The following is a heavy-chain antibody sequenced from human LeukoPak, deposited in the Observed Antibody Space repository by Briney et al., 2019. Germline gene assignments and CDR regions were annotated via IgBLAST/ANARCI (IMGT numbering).Heavy chain of an antibody. CDR2: ISSSGSTI. CDR1: GFTFSSYE. J-gene: IGHJ4*02. V-gene: IGHV3-48*03. CDR3: ARGRYCSGGSCYSLLRTLS. Sequence: PGGSLRLSCAASGFTFSSYEMNWVRQAPGKGLEWVSYISSSGSTIYYADSVKGRFTISRDNAKNSLYLQMNSLRAEDTAVYYCARGRYCSGGSCYSLLRTLSWGQGTLVTVSS. D-gene: IGHD2-15*01.